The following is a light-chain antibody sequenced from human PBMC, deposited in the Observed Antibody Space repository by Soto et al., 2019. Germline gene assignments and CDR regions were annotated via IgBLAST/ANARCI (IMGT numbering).Light chain of an antibody. CDR3: ATWDRSLRAVV. J-gene: IGLJ2*01. CDR2: DDN. CDR1: SSNIGVNY. V-gene: IGLV1-51*01. Sequence: QSVLTQPPSVSTAPGQKVTISCSGSSSNIGVNYVSWYQQLPGTVPRLLIYDDNQRPSGIRDRFSGSKSGTSATLGITGLQTGDEADYYCATWDRSLRAVVFGGGTKLTVL.